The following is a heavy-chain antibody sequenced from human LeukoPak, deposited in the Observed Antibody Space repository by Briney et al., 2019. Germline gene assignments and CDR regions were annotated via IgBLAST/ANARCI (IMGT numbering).Heavy chain of an antibody. CDR2: IYYSGST. Sequence: SETLSLTCTVSGGSISSYYWSWLRQPPGKGLEWIGYIYYSGSTNYNPSLKSRVTISVDTSKNQFSLKLSPVTAADTAVYYCARDYYDSSGYYSLFGYWGQGTLVTVSS. CDR1: GGSISSYY. V-gene: IGHV4-59*01. CDR3: ARDYYDSSGYYSLFGY. D-gene: IGHD3-22*01. J-gene: IGHJ4*02.